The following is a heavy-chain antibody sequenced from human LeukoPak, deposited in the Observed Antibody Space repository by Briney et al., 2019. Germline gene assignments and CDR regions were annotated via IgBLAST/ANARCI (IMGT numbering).Heavy chain of an antibody. CDR1: GGSISSGSYY. CDR3: ARMDIVATDPESYYYYYMDV. Sequence: SQTLSLTCTVSGGSISSGSYYWSWIRQPAGKGLEWIGRTYTSGSTNYNPSLKSRVTISVDTSKNQFSLKLSSVTAADTAVYYCARMDIVATDPESYYYYYMDVWGKGTTVTVSS. CDR2: TYTSGST. D-gene: IGHD5-12*01. V-gene: IGHV4-61*02. J-gene: IGHJ6*03.